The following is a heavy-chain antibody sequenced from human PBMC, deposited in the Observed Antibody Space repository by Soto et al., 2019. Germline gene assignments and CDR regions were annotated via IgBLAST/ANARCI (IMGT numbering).Heavy chain of an antibody. CDR1: GGSISSGDYY. CDR3: ARGRDYGDYGYYYGMDV. V-gene: IGHV4-30-4*01. Sequence: QVQLQESGPGLVKPSQTLSLTCTVSGGSISSGDYYWSWIRQPPGKGLEWIGYIYYSGSTYYNPSLKSRVTISVDTSKNQFSLKLSSVTASDTAVYYCARGRDYGDYGYYYGMDVWGQGTTVIVSS. CDR2: IYYSGST. D-gene: IGHD4-17*01. J-gene: IGHJ6*02.